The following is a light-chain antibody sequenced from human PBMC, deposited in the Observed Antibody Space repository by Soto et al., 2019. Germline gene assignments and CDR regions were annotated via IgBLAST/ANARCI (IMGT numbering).Light chain of an antibody. CDR2: GAS. V-gene: IGKV3-15*01. J-gene: IGKJ5*01. Sequence: EVVMTQSPATLSVSPGDIATLSFRASESVRGNLAWYRQKPGQAPRLLMYGASTRATGIPARFSGGGSGTEFTLTISSLQSEDFTVYYCQQYGSSITFGQGTRLEIK. CDR3: QQYGSSIT. CDR1: ESVRGN.